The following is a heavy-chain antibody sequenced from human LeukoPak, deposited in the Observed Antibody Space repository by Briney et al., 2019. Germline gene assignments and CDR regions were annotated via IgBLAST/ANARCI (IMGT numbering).Heavy chain of an antibody. D-gene: IGHD5-12*01. J-gene: IGHJ4*02. CDR2: IKQDGSEK. CDR1: GFTFSSYW. CDR3: ARAGGYASSWAY. V-gene: IGHV3-7*01. Sequence: GGPLRLSCAASGFTFSSYWMSWVRQAPGKGLEWVANIKQDGSEKNYVDSVKGRFTISRDNAKNSLDLQMNSLRGEDTAVYYCARAGGYASSWAYWGQGTLVTVSS.